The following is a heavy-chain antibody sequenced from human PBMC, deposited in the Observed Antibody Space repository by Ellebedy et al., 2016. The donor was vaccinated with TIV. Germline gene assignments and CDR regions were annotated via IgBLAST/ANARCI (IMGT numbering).Heavy chain of an antibody. D-gene: IGHD3-16*01. J-gene: IGHJ5*02. V-gene: IGHV1-46*01. Sequence: ASVKVSXKASRYTFTDYSLHWVRQAPGQGLEWIGIINPTAGSAGFAQKFQGRVTMTRGTSTSTVYMELSSLRFEDTAIYYCARDRITSQDTVLGTWGQGTLVTVSS. CDR3: ARDRITSQDTVLGT. CDR1: RYTFTDYS. CDR2: INPTAGSA.